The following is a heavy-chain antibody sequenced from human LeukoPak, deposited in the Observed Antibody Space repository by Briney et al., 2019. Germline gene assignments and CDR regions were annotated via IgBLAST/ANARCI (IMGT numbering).Heavy chain of an antibody. V-gene: IGHV3-9*01. Sequence: PGGSLRLSCTASGFTFSTHWMTWVRQAPGKGLEWVSGISWNSGNIGYADSVKGRFTISRDNAKNSLYLQMNSLRAEDTALYYCAKVRAAAGTFYFDYWGQGTLVTVSS. D-gene: IGHD6-13*01. CDR3: AKVRAAAGTFYFDY. J-gene: IGHJ4*02. CDR2: ISWNSGNI. CDR1: GFTFSTHW.